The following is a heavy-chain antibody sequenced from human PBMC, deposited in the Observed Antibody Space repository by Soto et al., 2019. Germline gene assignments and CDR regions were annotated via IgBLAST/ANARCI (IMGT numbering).Heavy chain of an antibody. J-gene: IGHJ4*02. CDR3: AKSYSISWVADY. Sequence: GGSLRLSCAASGFTFASYDMSWVRQAPGKGLEWVSAISGSGGSTYYADSVKGRFTISRDNSKNTLYLHMNSLRAEDTAVYFCAKSYSISWVADYWGQGTLVTV. CDR2: ISGSGGST. D-gene: IGHD6-13*01. V-gene: IGHV3-23*01. CDR1: GFTFASYD.